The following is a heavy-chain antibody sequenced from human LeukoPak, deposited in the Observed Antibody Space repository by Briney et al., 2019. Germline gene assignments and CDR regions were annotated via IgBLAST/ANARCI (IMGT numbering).Heavy chain of an antibody. V-gene: IGHV1-46*01. CDR2: INPSGGST. CDR1: GYTFTSYY. D-gene: IGHD2-15*01. Sequence: GAPVKVSCKASGYTFTSYYMHWVRQAPGQGLEWMGIINPSGGSTSYAQKFQGRVTMTRDTSTSTVYMELSSLRSEDTAVYYCARSDSSLAFDYWGQGTLVTVSS. J-gene: IGHJ4*02. CDR3: ARSDSSLAFDY.